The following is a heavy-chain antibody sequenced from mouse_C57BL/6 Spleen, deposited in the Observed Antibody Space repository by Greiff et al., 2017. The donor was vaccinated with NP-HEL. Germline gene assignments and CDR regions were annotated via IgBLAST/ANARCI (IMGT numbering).Heavy chain of an antibody. CDR2: ILPGSGST. Sequence: QVQLQESGAELMKPGASVKLSCKATGYTFTGYWIEWVKQRPGHGLEWIGEILPGSGSTYYNEKFKGKATFTADTSSNTAYMQLNSLTTDDSAIDYCVCFTTVAGFDYWGQGTTLTVSS. D-gene: IGHD1-1*01. J-gene: IGHJ2*01. V-gene: IGHV1-9*01. CDR3: VCFTTVAGFDY. CDR1: GYTFTGYW.